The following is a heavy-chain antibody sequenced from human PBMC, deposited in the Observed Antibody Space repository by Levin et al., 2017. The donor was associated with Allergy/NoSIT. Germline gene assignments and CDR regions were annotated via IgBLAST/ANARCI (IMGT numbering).Heavy chain of an antibody. CDR3: ATRAYSNNWFYFDY. CDR2: VSVSGGST. J-gene: IGHJ4*02. V-gene: IGHV3-23*01. CDR1: GLTFTNYA. D-gene: IGHD6-13*01. Sequence: RSGGSLRLSCVASGLTFTNYAMAWVRQAPGKGLEWVSAVSVSGGSTYYADSVKGRFTISRDNSKNTVYLQMNSLRAEDTAVYYCATRAYSNNWFYFDYWGQGTLVTVSS.